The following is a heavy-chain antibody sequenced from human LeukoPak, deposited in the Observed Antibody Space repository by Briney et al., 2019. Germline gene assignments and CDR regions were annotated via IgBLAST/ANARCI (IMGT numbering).Heavy chain of an antibody. CDR2: INPSGGST. J-gene: IGHJ4*02. CDR3: ARDRKYCSSTSCSYYFDY. D-gene: IGHD2-2*01. Sequence: GASVKVSCKASGYTFTSYYMHWVRQAPGQGLEWMGIINPSGGSTSYAQKFQGRVTMTRDTSTSTVYMELSSLRSEDTAVYYCARDRKYCSSTSCSYYFDYWGQGTLVTVSS. V-gene: IGHV1-46*01. CDR1: GYTFTSYY.